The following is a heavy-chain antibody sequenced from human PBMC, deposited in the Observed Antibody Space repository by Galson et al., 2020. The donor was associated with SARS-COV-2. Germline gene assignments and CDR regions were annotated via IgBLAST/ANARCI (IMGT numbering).Heavy chain of an antibody. V-gene: IGHV4-39*07. D-gene: IGHD6-13*01. CDR3: ARDYSSSFNDAFDI. Sequence: ASETLSLTCIVSGGSISNRDYYWGWIRQPPGKGLEWIGSIYYSGSTYYNQSFKSRVTISVDTSKNQFSLRVTSVSAADTAVYYCARDYSSSFNDAFDIWGQGTMVTVSS. J-gene: IGHJ3*02. CDR1: GGSISNRDYY. CDR2: IYYSGST.